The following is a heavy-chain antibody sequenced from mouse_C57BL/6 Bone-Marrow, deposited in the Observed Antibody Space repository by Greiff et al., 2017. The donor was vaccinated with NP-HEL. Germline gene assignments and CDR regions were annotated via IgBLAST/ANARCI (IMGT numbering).Heavy chain of an antibody. J-gene: IGHJ4*01. CDR3: ARSIYYDYADDPFYAMGY. D-gene: IGHD2-4*01. Sequence: EVKLVESGGGLVQPGGSLSLSCAASGFTFTDYYMSWVRQPPGKALEWLVFIRNKANGYTTESSASVKGRFTISRDNSQSILYLQMNALRAEDSATYYCARSIYYDYADDPFYAMGYWGQGTSVTVSS. CDR1: GFTFTDYY. CDR2: IRNKANGYTT. V-gene: IGHV7-3*01.